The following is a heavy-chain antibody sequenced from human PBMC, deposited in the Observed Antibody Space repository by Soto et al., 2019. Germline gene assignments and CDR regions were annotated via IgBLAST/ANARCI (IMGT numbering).Heavy chain of an antibody. Sequence: GGSLRLSCAASGFTFSSYGMHWVRQAPGKGLEWVAVIWYDGSNKYYADSVKGRFTISRDNSKNTLYLQMNSLRAEDTAVYYCARDNSPLQLEVGGMDVWGQGTTVTVSS. J-gene: IGHJ6*02. CDR2: IWYDGSNK. V-gene: IGHV3-33*01. CDR3: ARDNSPLQLEVGGMDV. D-gene: IGHD1-1*01. CDR1: GFTFSSYG.